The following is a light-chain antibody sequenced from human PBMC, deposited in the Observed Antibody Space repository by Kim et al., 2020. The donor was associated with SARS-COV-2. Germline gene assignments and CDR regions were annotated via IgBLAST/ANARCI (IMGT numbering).Light chain of an antibody. CDR1: SLRSYY. CDR2: GKN. Sequence: SSELTQDPAVSVALGQTVRITCQGDSLRSYYASWYQQKPGQAPVLVIYGKNNRPSGIPDRFSGSSSGNTASLTITGAQAEDEADYYCNSRESSGNQVFCG. V-gene: IGLV3-19*01. J-gene: IGLJ3*02. CDR3: NSRESSGNQV.